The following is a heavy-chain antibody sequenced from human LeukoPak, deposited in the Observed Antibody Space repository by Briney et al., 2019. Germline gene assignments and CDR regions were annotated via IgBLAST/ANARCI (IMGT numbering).Heavy chain of an antibody. CDR1: GFTFSYYG. Sequence: PGGSLRLSCAASGFTFSYYGMNWVRQAPGKGLEWVSAISGSGGGTYYADSVKGRFTISRDNSKSTLYLQMNSLRAEDTAVYYCARILDSAWGELGYWGQGTLVTVSS. CDR3: ARILDSAWGELGY. D-gene: IGHD6-19*01. V-gene: IGHV3-23*01. J-gene: IGHJ4*02. CDR2: ISGSGGGT.